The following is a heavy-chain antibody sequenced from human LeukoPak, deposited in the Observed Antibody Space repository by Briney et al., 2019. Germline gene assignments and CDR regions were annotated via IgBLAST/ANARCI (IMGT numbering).Heavy chain of an antibody. D-gene: IGHD6-13*01. CDR2: IYYSGST. V-gene: IGHV4-59*02. CDR3: EIAGSSWSFDY. CDR1: GDSVSSYY. J-gene: IGHJ4*02. Sequence: SETLSLTCTVAGDSVSSYYGSWIRQPPGKGLEWIGYIYYSGSTNYNPSLKRSVTTSVATSKNQFSLKLTSVTAADTAVYYCEIAGSSWSFDYWGQGTLVTVSS.